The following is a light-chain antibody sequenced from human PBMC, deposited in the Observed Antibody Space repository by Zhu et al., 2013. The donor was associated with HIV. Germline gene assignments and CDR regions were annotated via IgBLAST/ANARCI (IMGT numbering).Light chain of an antibody. Sequence: QSALTQPASVSGSPGQSITISCTGTSSDVGDYKYVSWYQQHPGKAPKLMIYEVTNRPSGVSNRFSGSKYGNTASLIISGLQAEDEAAYYCTSYTSSGIYVFGTGTTVTVL. J-gene: IGLJ1*01. CDR2: EVT. V-gene: IGLV2-14*01. CDR1: SSDVGDYKY. CDR3: TSYTSSGIYV.